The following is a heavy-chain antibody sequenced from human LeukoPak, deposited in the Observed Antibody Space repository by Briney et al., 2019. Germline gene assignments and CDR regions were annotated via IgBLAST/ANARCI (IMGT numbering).Heavy chain of an antibody. Sequence: SETLSLTCTVSGGSISSYYWSWIRQPPGKGLEWIGYIYYSGSTNYNPSLKSRVTISVDTSENQFSLKLSSVTAADTAVYYCAVNTAMAPFDYWGQGTLVTVSS. CDR3: AVNTAMAPFDY. CDR2: IYYSGST. D-gene: IGHD5-18*01. J-gene: IGHJ4*02. V-gene: IGHV4-59*12. CDR1: GGSISSYY.